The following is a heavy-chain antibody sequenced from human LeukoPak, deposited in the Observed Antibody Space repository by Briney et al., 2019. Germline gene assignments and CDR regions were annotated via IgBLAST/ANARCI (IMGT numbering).Heavy chain of an antibody. CDR1: GDSFTTYS. V-gene: IGHV1-18*04. CDR2: ISAYNGKT. CDR3: ARVSLTNDGFDI. Sequence: ASVKVSCKASGDSFTTYSFSWVRQAPGQGLEWMGWISAYNGKTNYARKLQGRVTMTTDTSTSTVYMDLESLRSDDTALYYCARVSLTNDGFDIWGQGTMVTVSS. J-gene: IGHJ3*02. D-gene: IGHD4-11*01.